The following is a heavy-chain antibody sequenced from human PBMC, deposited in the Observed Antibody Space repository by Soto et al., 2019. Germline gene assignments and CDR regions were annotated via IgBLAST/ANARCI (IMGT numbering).Heavy chain of an antibody. CDR1: GGTFSSYA. V-gene: IGHV1-69*06. CDR2: IIPIFGTA. D-gene: IGHD3-3*01. CDR3: ARGGGYVLRFLEWFYQRPPGEDYYYYGMDV. J-gene: IGHJ6*02. Sequence: GASVKVSCKASGGTFSSYAISWVRQAPGQGLEWMGGIIPIFGTANYAQKFQGRVTITADKSTSTAYMELSSLRAEDTAVYYCARGGGYVLRFLEWFYQRPPGEDYYYYGMDVWGQGTTVTVSS.